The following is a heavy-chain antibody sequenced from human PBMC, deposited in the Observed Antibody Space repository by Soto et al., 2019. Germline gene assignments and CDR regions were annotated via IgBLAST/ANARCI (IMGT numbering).Heavy chain of an antibody. CDR2: IGYDGSNK. J-gene: IGHJ3*02. D-gene: IGHD3-3*01. CDR3: ARGYDDAFDI. Sequence: QVQLVESGGGVVQPGRSRRLSCAASGFTFSSYGMHWFRQAPGKGLEWVAVIGYDGSNKYYADSVKGRFTISRDNSKNTLYLQMNSLRAEDTAVYYCARGYDDAFDIWGQGTMVTVSS. CDR1: GFTFSSYG. V-gene: IGHV3-33*01.